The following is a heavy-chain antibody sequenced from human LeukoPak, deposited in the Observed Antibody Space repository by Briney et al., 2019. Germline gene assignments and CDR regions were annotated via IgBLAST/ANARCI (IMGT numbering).Heavy chain of an antibody. CDR3: ARDGYYYDSSGSGGWYFDL. D-gene: IGHD3-22*01. J-gene: IGHJ2*01. CDR1: GFTFSSYT. Sequence: GGSLRLSCVASGFTFSSYTMNWVRQAPGKGLEWVSFISSSSSHSDYADSVKGRFTVSRDNAKNSLYLQMNSLRAEDTAVYYCARDGYYYDSSGSGGWYFDLWGRGTLVTVSS. CDR2: ISSSSSHS. V-gene: IGHV3-21*01.